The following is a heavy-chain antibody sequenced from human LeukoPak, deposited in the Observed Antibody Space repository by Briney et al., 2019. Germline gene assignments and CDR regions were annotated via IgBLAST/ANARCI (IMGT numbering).Heavy chain of an antibody. CDR2: IHYSGPT. J-gene: IGHJ5*02. CDR3: ARVDYYDSSRFDP. V-gene: IGHV4-39*07. D-gene: IGHD3-22*01. Sequence: PSETLSLTCTVSGGSILSTIYYWAWIRQPPGKGLEWIGSIHYSGPTYYNPSLKSRVTISIDTSKSQFSLKLTSVTAADTAVYYCARVDYYDSSRFDPWGQGTLVTVSS. CDR1: GGSILSTIYY.